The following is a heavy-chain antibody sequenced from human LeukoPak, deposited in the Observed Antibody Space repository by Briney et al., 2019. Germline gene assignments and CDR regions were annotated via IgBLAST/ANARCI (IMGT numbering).Heavy chain of an antibody. CDR3: ARVGRGYSPYYYYAMDV. Sequence: SETLSLTCTVSGDSISSGAYYWTWIRQHPGKGLEWIGYIYYSGSTYYNPSLKSRVTISVDTSKNQFSLRLSSVTAADTAVYYCARVGRGYSPYYYYAMDVWGQGTTVTASS. V-gene: IGHV4-31*03. CDR2: IYYSGST. D-gene: IGHD4-23*01. J-gene: IGHJ6*02. CDR1: GDSISSGAYY.